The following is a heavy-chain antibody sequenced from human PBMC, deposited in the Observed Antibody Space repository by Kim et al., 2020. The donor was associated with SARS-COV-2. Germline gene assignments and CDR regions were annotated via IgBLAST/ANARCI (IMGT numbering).Heavy chain of an antibody. Sequence: SETLSLTCTVSGGCIGGRSYYWGWIRQPPGKGLEWIGSIYYSGSTYYNPSLKSRVTISVDTSKNQFSLKLSSVTAADTAVYYCARGVAGIFGDKNTPGDAFDIWGQGTMVTVSS. D-gene: IGHD6-19*01. CDR3: ARGVAGIFGDKNTPGDAFDI. J-gene: IGHJ3*02. CDR1: GGCIGGRSYY. CDR2: IYYSGST. V-gene: IGHV4-39*07.